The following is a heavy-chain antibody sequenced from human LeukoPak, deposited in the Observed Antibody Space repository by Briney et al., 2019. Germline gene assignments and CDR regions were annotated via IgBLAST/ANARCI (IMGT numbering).Heavy chain of an antibody. V-gene: IGHV4-39*01. Sequence: SETLSLACTVSGNSIRSSSYYWGWIRQSPEKGLEWIGSIYYSGSTYYSASFKSRVTISVDTSQNQFSLKLRSVTAADRAVYYCASRYYYDTRGYFLHWGQGTLVTVSS. CDR2: IYYSGST. CDR1: GNSIRSSSYY. J-gene: IGHJ1*01. CDR3: ASRYYYDTRGYFLH. D-gene: IGHD3-22*01.